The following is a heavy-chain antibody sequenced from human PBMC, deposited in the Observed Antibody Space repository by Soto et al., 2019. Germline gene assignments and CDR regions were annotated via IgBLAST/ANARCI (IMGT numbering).Heavy chain of an antibody. Sequence: GGSLRLSCAASGFTFSSYAMNWVRQAPGKGLEWVSSISSSSSFRYYADSVKGRFTISRDNAKNSLYLQMNSLRAQDTAVYYCARGAPGRDGYNLDFQHWGQGTLVTVSS. J-gene: IGHJ1*01. D-gene: IGHD5-12*01. CDR2: ISSSSSFR. CDR3: ARGAPGRDGYNLDFQH. V-gene: IGHV3-21*01. CDR1: GFTFSSYA.